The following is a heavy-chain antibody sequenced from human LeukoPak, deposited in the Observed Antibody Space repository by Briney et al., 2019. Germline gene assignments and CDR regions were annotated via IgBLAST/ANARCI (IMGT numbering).Heavy chain of an antibody. CDR3: ARAEGRFYGSGSYHGMDV. CDR1: GFTFRNYG. V-gene: IGHV3-33*01. J-gene: IGHJ6*02. D-gene: IGHD3-10*01. CDR2: IWYDGSNK. Sequence: GGSLRLSCAASGFTFRNYGMHWVRQDPGKGLEWVSVIWYDGSNKNYADSVKDRFIISRDNSRNTLCLEMNSLRAEDTAVYYCARAEGRFYGSGSYHGMDVWGQGTTVTVSS.